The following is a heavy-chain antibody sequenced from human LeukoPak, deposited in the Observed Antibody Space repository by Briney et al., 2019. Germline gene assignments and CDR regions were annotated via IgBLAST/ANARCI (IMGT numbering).Heavy chain of an antibody. CDR1: GGSISSGGYY. V-gene: IGHV4-31*03. CDR2: IYYSGST. D-gene: IGHD3-10*01. J-gene: IGHJ4*02. Sequence: KSSETLSLTCTVSGGSISSGGYYWSWIRQHPGKGLEWIGYIYYSGSTYYNPSLKSRVTISVDTSKNQFSLKLSSVTAADTAVYYCARVFRDYYGSGSYYYFDYWGQGTLVTVSS. CDR3: ARVFRDYYGSGSYYYFDY.